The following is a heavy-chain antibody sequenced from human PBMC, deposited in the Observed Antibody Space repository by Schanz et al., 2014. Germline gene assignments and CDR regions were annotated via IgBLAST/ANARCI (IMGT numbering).Heavy chain of an antibody. J-gene: IGHJ4*02. CDR3: AKDPRGDKNDRAYYFDY. D-gene: IGHD3-10*01. CDR2: IYIGGNT. Sequence: EVQLVESGGGLVQPGGSLRLSCTASGFTFSSYSMNWVRQAPGKGLEWVSFIYIGGNTYYADSVKGRFTISRDNSENTLYLQMSSLRVEDTAVYYCAKDPRGDKNDRAYYFDYWGQGTLVSVSS. V-gene: IGHV3-66*01. CDR1: GFTFSSYS.